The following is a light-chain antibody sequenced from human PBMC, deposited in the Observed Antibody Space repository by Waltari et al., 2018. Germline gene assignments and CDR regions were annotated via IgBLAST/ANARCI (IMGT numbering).Light chain of an antibody. CDR1: QSVSSNY. CDR3: HQYETLPST. V-gene: IGKV3-20*01. Sequence: DIVLTQSPGTLSLSRGERATLSCRASQSVSSNYLAWYQQRPGQAPRLLLYLTSIRATGIPDRFSGSGSGTDFTLTISRLEPEDFAVYYCHQYETLPSTFGQGTKLEIK. CDR2: LTS. J-gene: IGKJ2*01.